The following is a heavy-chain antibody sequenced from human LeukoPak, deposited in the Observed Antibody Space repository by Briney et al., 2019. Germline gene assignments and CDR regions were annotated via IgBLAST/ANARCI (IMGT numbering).Heavy chain of an antibody. D-gene: IGHD6-13*01. CDR1: GGSISSSNW. CDR3: ARATELVGYYGMDV. CDR2: IYHSGST. V-gene: IGHV4-4*02. Sequence: SETLSLTGAVSGGSISSSNWWSWVRQPPGKGLEWIGEIYHSGSTNYNPSLKSRVTISVDKSKNQFSLKLSSVTAADTAVYYCARATELVGYYGMDVWGKGTTVTVSS. J-gene: IGHJ6*04.